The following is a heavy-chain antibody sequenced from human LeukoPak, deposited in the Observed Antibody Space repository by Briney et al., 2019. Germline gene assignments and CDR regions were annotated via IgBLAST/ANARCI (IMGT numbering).Heavy chain of an antibody. D-gene: IGHD3-10*02. CDR2: LSYDGSNT. V-gene: IGHV3-30*04. J-gene: IGHJ6*02. CDR1: GFTFRSYA. Sequence: PGRSLRLSCAASGFTFRSYAMHWVRQAPGKGLEWMALLSYDGSNTFHADSVKGRFTISRDNSKNTLYLQMNTLRAEDRATYYCARDAKLGELSYYYYIMDVWGQGTTVTVSS. CDR3: ARDAKLGELSYYYYIMDV.